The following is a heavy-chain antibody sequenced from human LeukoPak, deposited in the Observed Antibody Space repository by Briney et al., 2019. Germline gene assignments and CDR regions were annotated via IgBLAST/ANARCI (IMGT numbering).Heavy chain of an antibody. CDR3: ARGGYRSTNYSFGMDYYYQMDV. CDR1: GGSISSSTDY. V-gene: IGHV4-39*01. CDR2: IYYTEIT. D-gene: IGHD3-16*02. Sequence: SETLSLTCTVSGGSISSSTDYWGWVRQPPGKGLEWIGSIYYTEITYYNPSLKSRVTISIDTSKNQFSLKLTSVTAADTAVYFCARGGYRSTNYSFGMDYYYQMDVWGKGTTATVSS. J-gene: IGHJ6*03.